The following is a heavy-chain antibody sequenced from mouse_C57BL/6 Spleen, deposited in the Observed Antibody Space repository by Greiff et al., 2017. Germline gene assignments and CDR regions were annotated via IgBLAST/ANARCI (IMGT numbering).Heavy chain of an antibody. CDR1: GYTFTDYN. CDR3: ARSDSSGYGFDY. J-gene: IGHJ2*01. Sequence: VQLQQSGPELVKPGASVKIPCKASGYTFTDYNMDWVKQSHGKSLEWIGDINPNNGGTIYNQKFKGKATLTVDKSSSTAYMELRSLTSEDTAVYYCARSDSSGYGFDYWGQGTTLTVSS. D-gene: IGHD3-2*02. CDR2: INPNNGGT. V-gene: IGHV1-18*01.